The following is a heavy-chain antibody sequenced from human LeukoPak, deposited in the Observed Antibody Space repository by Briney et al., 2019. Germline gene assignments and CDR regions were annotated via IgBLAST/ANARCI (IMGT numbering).Heavy chain of an antibody. CDR2: IDYRGST. V-gene: IGHV4-59*01. J-gene: IGHJ3*02. CDR3: ARSRSGYSYDHAAFEI. D-gene: IGHD5-18*01. Sequence: SETLSLTCTVSGDSISTYYWSWIRQPPGKGLEWIAYIDYRGSTTYNPSLRSRVTISVDTSRNQFSLKLYSVTAADTAMYYCARSRSGYSYDHAAFEIWGQGTMVTVSS. CDR1: GDSISTYY.